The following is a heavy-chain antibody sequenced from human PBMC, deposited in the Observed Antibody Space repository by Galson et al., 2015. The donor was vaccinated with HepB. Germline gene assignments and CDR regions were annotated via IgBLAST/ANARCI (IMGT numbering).Heavy chain of an antibody. D-gene: IGHD3-10*01. V-gene: IGHV3-30*04. J-gene: IGHJ4*02. CDR1: GFTFNKFT. CDR2: ISYDTKNK. Sequence: SLRLSCAASGFTFNKFTMHWVRQAPGKGLEWVAFISYDTKNKYYADSVKGRFTVVRDNSKNTLHLQMSSLRAEDTAVYYCAREETVIRGLFAYWGQGTLVAVSS. CDR3: AREETVIRGLFAY.